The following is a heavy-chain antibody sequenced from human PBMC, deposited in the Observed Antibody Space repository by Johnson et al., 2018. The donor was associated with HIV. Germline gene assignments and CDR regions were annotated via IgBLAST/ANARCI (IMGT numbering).Heavy chain of an antibody. CDR2: ISYDGSNK. V-gene: IGHV3-30*04. D-gene: IGHD6-13*01. Sequence: QVQLVESGGGVVQPGRSLRLSCAASGFTFSNYLMHWVRQAPGKGLEWVAVISYDGSNKYYADSVKGRFTISRDNSKNTLYLQMNSLRAEDTAVYYCARDLSWGAAGTGNAFDVWGQGTMVTVSS. CDR3: ARDLSWGAAGTGNAFDV. CDR1: GFTFSNYL. J-gene: IGHJ3*01.